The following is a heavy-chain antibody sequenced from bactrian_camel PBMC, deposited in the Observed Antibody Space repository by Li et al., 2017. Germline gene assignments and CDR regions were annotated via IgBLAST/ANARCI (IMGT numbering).Heavy chain of an antibody. CDR3: VTGRDYSDYVLPFND. CDR2: VASNGGST. D-gene: IGHD4*01. CDR1: GFTFSGYW. J-gene: IGHJ4*01. Sequence: QVQLVESGGGSVQPGGSLTLSCTASGFTFSGYWMYWVRQTPAKGLEWVSGVASNGGSTEYADSIVGRFTISRDNAKNTVYLQMNSLKSEDTALYYCVTGRDYSDYVLPFNDWGQGTQVTVS. V-gene: IGHV3S1*01.